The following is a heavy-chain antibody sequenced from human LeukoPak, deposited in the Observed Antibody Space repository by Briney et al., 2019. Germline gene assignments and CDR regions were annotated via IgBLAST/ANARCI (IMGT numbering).Heavy chain of an antibody. D-gene: IGHD3-10*01. CDR2: IYYSGST. V-gene: IGHV4-61*01. CDR3: ARVKILDGSGRRNWFDP. CDR1: GGSVSSGSYY. J-gene: IGHJ5*02. Sequence: PSETLSLTCTVSGGSVSSGSYYWSWIRQPPGKGLEWIGYIYYSGSTNYNPSLKSRVTISVDTSKNQFPLKLSSVTAADTAVYYCARVKILDGSGRRNWFDPWGQGTLVTVSS.